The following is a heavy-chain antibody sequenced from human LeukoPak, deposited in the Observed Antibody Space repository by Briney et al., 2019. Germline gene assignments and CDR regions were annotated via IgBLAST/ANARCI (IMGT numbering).Heavy chain of an antibody. CDR2: ISGTGGTT. D-gene: IGHD3-10*01. Sequence: GGSLRLSCPVSGFTFDNYAMSWVRQAPGKGLEWVSGISGTGGTTFYADSVKGRFTISRDNSKNTLYLQMNNLGADDTAVYYCARDLWFGEGAFDYWGQGTLVTVSS. J-gene: IGHJ4*02. CDR1: GFTFDNYA. CDR3: ARDLWFGEGAFDY. V-gene: IGHV3-23*01.